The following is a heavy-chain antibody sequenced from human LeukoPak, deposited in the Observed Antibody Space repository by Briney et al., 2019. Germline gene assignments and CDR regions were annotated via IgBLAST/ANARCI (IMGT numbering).Heavy chain of an antibody. CDR1: GGSISSGGYY. V-gene: IGHV4-31*03. CDR2: IYYSGST. Sequence: SETLSLTCTVSGGSISSGGYYWIWIRQHPGMGLEWIGYIYYSGSTYYNPSLKSRVTISIDTSNNQFSLKLSSVTAADTAVYYCARADSSGYSYFDYWGQGTLVTVSS. CDR3: ARADSSGYSYFDY. D-gene: IGHD3-22*01. J-gene: IGHJ4*02.